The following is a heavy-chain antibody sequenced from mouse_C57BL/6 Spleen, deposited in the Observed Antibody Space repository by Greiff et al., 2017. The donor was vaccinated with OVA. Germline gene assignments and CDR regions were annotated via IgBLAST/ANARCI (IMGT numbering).Heavy chain of an antibody. Sequence: VQLQESGAELVKPGASVKLSCKASGYTFTEYPIHWVKQRSGQGLEWIGWFYPGSGSIKYNEKFKDKATLTADKSSSTVYMELSRLTSEDSAVDFCARHEERITTVVAPYAMDYWGQGTSVTVSS. CDR3: ARHEERITTVVAPYAMDY. J-gene: IGHJ4*01. V-gene: IGHV1-62-2*01. CDR2: FYPGSGSI. D-gene: IGHD1-1*01. CDR1: GYTFTEYP.